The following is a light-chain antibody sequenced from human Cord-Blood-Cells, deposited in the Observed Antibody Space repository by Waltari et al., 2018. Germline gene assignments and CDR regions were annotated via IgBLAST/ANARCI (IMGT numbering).Light chain of an antibody. V-gene: IGLV1-47*01. CDR2: RNN. CDR1: SSNIGSNY. J-gene: IGLJ2*01. CDR3: AAWDDSLSGVV. Sequence: QSVLTPPPSASGTPGKRVTIPCSGRSSNIGSNYVYWYKQLPGPAPKLLIYRNNQRPSGVPDRFSGSKSGTSASLAISGLRSEDEADYYCAAWDDSLSGVVFGGGTKLTVL.